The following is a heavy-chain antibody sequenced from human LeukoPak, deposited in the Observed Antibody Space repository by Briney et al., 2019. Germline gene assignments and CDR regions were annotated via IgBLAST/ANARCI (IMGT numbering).Heavy chain of an antibody. CDR3: ARDLGWVVVVAATYYYYYMDV. V-gene: IGHV1-18*01. Sequence: ASVKVSCKASGYTFASYGISWVRQAPGQGLEWMGWISAYNGNTNYAQKLQGRVTMTTDTSTSTAYMELRSLRSDDTAVYYCARDLGWVVVVAATYYYYYMDVWGKGTTVTVSS. J-gene: IGHJ6*03. CDR2: ISAYNGNT. CDR1: GYTFASYG. D-gene: IGHD2-15*01.